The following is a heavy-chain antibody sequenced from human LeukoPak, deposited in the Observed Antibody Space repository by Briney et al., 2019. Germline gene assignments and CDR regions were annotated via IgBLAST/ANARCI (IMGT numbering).Heavy chain of an antibody. J-gene: IGHJ3*02. D-gene: IGHD3-16*01. CDR3: ARAVFAFDI. CDR2: FHYSRST. V-gene: IGHV4-59*01. CDR1: GGSISDYY. Sequence: SETLSLTCTVSGGSISDYYWSWIRQPPGKGLEWIGYFHYSRSTNYNPSLKSRVAISIDTSKNQFALKLSSVTAADTAVYYCARAVFAFDIWGQGTMVAVSP.